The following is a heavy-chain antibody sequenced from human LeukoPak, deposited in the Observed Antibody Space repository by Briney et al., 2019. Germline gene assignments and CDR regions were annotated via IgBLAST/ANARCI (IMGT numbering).Heavy chain of an antibody. CDR2: IYYSGNT. CDR3: PRLRPSGWEYYDMHV. V-gene: IGHV4-59*08. Sequence: SETLSLTCRVSGGSISSYYWRCIRQPPGKGLEWIGYIYYSGNTNYNPSLKSRVTISVDTSKNQFSLRLSSVTAADTALYYCPRLRPSGWEYYDMHVWGQGTTVTVSS. CDR1: GGSISSYY. J-gene: IGHJ6*02. D-gene: IGHD6-19*01.